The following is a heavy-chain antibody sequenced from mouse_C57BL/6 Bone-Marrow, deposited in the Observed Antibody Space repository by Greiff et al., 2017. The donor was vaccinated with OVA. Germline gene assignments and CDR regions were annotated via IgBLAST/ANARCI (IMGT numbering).Heavy chain of an antibody. J-gene: IGHJ4*01. V-gene: IGHV6-6*01. CDR3: TSDYDDLDY. CDR1: GFTFSDAW. CDR2: IRNKANNHAT. Sequence: DVQLQESGGGLVQPGGSMKLSCAASGFTFSDAWMDWVRQSPEQGLEWVAEIRNKANNHATYYAESVKGRVTISREDSKSSVYLQMNIIRAEDTGIYDCTSDYDDLDYWGQGTSVTVSS.